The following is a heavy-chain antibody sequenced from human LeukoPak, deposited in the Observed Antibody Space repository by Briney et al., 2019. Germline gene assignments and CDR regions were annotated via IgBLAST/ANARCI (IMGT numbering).Heavy chain of an antibody. CDR3: TTDPQLLWFGELLPLN. Sequence: GGSLRLSCAASGFTFSNAWMSWVRQAPGHGLEWVGRIKSKTDGGTTDYAAPVKGRFTISRDDSKNTLYLQMNSLKTEDTAVYYCTTDPQLLWFGELLPLNWGQGTLVTVSS. D-gene: IGHD3-10*01. J-gene: IGHJ4*02. V-gene: IGHV3-15*01. CDR2: IKSKTDGGTT. CDR1: GFTFSNAW.